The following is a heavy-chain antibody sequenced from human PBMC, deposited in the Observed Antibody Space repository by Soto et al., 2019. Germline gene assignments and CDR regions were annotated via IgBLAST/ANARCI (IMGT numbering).Heavy chain of an antibody. Sequence: QMQLVESGGGVVQPGRSLRLSCAASGFTFSIYGMHWVRQAPGKGLEWVAFMSYDGSNKFYADSVKGRFTISRDNSENTLYLQMNSLRAEDTYVYYCVKLGGTDGYRPLDYWGQGTLVTVSS. D-gene: IGHD5-12*01. J-gene: IGHJ4*02. CDR2: MSYDGSNK. CDR3: VKLGGTDGYRPLDY. V-gene: IGHV3-30*18. CDR1: GFTFSIYG.